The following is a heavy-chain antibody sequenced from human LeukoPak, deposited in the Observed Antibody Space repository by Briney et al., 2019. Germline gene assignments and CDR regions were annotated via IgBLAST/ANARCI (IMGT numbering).Heavy chain of an antibody. CDR2: MYYSGST. V-gene: IGHV4-39*01. D-gene: IGHD2-2*01. CDR1: GGSISSSPYY. Sequence: KPSETLSLTCTVSGGSISSSPYYWGWIRQPPGKGLEWIGSMYYSGSTYYSPSLKSRVTISVDTSKNQFSLKLTSVIAADTAVYYCARLLISTSCPGDYWGQGTLVTVSS. J-gene: IGHJ4*02. CDR3: ARLLISTSCPGDY.